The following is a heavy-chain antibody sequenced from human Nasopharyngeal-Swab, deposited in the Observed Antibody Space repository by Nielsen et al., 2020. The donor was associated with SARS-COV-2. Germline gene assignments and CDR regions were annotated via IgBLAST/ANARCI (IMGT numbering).Heavy chain of an antibody. CDR2: ISSSSTYI. V-gene: IGHV3-21*01. Sequence: GESLKISCAASGFTFTSYSMNWVRQAPGKGLEWVSSISSSSTYIYYADSVKGRFTISRDNAKSSLFLQMNSLRAEDTAVYYCARAQVPDAFDIWGQGTMVTVSS. CDR3: ARAQVPDAFDI. CDR1: GFTFTSYS. J-gene: IGHJ3*02.